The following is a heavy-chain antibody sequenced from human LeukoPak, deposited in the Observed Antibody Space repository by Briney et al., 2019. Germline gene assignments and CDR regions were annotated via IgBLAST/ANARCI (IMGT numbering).Heavy chain of an antibody. CDR1: GFTFSSYG. V-gene: IGHV3-33*06. J-gene: IGHJ4*02. D-gene: IGHD4-17*01. CDR2: MWYDGSNK. Sequence: GGSLRLSCAASGFTFSSYGMHWVRQAPGKGLEWVAVMWYDGSNKYYAASVKGRFTISRDNSKSTLYLQMNSLRAEDTAVYYCAKQISRGDYVSSFDYWGQGTLVTVSS. CDR3: AKQISRGDYVSSFDY.